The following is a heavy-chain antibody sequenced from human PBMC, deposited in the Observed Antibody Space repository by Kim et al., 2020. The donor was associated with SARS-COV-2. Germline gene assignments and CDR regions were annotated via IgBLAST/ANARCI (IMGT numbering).Heavy chain of an antibody. J-gene: IGHJ4*02. CDR2: MQFTGSG. CDR3: SRDSRIVAHFDF. D-gene: IGHD2-21*01. V-gene: IGHV4-59*01. CDR1: GDSSRSYY. Sequence: SETLSLTCSVSGDSSRSYYWSWIRQPPVKGLEGVGSMQFTGSGIYNPSLKSRITISVDTSKNQFSLSLTSLTAADTAVYYCSRDSRIVAHFDFWGQG.